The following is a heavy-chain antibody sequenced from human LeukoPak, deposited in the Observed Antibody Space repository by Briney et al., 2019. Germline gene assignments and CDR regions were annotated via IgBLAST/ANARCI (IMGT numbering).Heavy chain of an antibody. D-gene: IGHD6-13*01. J-gene: IGHJ4*02. CDR2: ISYDGSNK. Sequence: GSLRLSCAASGFTFSSYAMHWVRQAPGKGLEWVAVISYDGSNKYYADSVKGRFTISRDTPKNTLYVQMNSLRVEDTAVYYCARAGYSTSWYTIDYWGQGTLVTVSS. CDR3: ARAGYSTSWYTIDY. V-gene: IGHV3-30*04. CDR1: GFTFSSYA.